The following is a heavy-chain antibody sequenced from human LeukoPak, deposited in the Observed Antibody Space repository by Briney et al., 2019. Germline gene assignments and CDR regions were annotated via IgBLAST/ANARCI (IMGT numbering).Heavy chain of an antibody. V-gene: IGHV4-61*02. CDR2: IYSSGST. CDR1: GGSISSGGYY. CDR3: ARLHKNNVHDGASSDY. Sequence: SSETLSLTCTVSGGSISSGGYYWSWIRQPAGKALEWIGRIYSSGSTNYNPSLKSRVTMSVDTSKNQISLILSSVTAADTAVYYCARLHKNNVHDGASSDYWGQGTLVTVSS. D-gene: IGHD1-14*01. J-gene: IGHJ4*02.